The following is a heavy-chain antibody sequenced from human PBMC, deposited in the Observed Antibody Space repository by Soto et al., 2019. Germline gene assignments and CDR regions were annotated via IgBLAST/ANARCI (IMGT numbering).Heavy chain of an antibody. CDR2: IYYSGST. CDR3: ARGKSPARSDYYFDY. D-gene: IGHD2-2*01. J-gene: IGHJ4*02. CDR1: GGSISSGGYY. Sequence: SETLSLTCTVSGGSISSGGYYWSWIRQHPGKGLEWIGYIYYSGSTYYNPSLKSRVTISVDTSKNQFSLKLSSVTAADTAVYYCARGKSPARSDYYFDYWGQGTLVTVSS. V-gene: IGHV4-31*03.